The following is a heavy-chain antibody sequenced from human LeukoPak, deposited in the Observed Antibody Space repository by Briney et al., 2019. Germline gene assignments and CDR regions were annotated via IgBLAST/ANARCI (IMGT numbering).Heavy chain of an antibody. V-gene: IGHV3-23*01. D-gene: IGHD3-10*01. CDR1: GFTLSSYA. Sequence: GGSLRLSCAASGFTLSSYAMSWVRQAPGKGLEWVSAISGSGGSTYYADSVKGRFTISRDNSKNTLYLQMNSLRAEDTAVYYCAKGQVTMVRGAGFDYWGQGTLVTVSS. CDR3: AKGQVTMVRGAGFDY. J-gene: IGHJ4*02. CDR2: ISGSGGST.